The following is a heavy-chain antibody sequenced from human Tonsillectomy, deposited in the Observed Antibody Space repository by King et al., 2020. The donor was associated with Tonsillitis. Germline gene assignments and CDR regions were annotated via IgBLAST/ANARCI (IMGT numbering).Heavy chain of an antibody. J-gene: IGHJ5*02. D-gene: IGHD4-11*01. CDR3: ARARTSPNNYFDL. CDR1: GDTVSYSY. Sequence: VQLQESGPGLVKPSETLSLSCTVSGDTVSYSYWSWIRQSPEKGLEWIGYTYHSETTRYNPSLGSRVTISVDMSMHQFSLRLTSVTAADTAVYYCARARTSPNNYFDLWGHGTLVTVSS. V-gene: IGHV4-59*02. CDR2: TYHSETT.